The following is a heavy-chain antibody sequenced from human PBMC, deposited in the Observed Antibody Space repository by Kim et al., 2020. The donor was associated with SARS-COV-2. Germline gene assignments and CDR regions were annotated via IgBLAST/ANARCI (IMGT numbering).Heavy chain of an antibody. J-gene: IGHJ4*02. D-gene: IGHD2-21*02. Sequence: GGSLRLSCAASGFTFSNSWMSWVRQAPGKGLEWVANIKQDGSDKYYVDSVKGRFTTSRDNAKNSLYLQMNSLRAEDTAMYYCARGRGIVLVTSLEYWGQGTLVIVSS. CDR1: GFTFSNSW. CDR2: IKQDGSDK. CDR3: ARGRGIVLVTSLEY. V-gene: IGHV3-7*01.